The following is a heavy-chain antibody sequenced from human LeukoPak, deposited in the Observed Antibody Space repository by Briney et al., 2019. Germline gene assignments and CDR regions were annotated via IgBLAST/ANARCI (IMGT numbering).Heavy chain of an antibody. J-gene: IGHJ4*02. Sequence: GGSLTLSCAAAGLTVSSNYMTWVRQAPGKGLEWVSVFYNGINTYYEDSVKGRFTTSRDNSKNTLYLQMNSLRVEDTAVYFCARVGSGNTYGYADYWGQGTLVTVSS. CDR1: GLTVSSNY. CDR2: FYNGINT. CDR3: ARVGSGNTYGYADY. D-gene: IGHD5-18*01. V-gene: IGHV3-66*01.